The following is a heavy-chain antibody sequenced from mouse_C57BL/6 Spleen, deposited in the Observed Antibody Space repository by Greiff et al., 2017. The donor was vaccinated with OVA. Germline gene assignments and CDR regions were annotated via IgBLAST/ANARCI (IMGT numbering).Heavy chain of an antibody. D-gene: IGHD1-1*01. V-gene: IGHV1-22*01. Sequence: EVQLQQSGPELVKPGASVKMSCKASGYTFTDYNMHWVKQSHGKSLEWIGYINPNNGGTSYNQKFKGKATLTVNTSSSTAYMELRSLTSGDSASYDCALGYYSGSVAWFDYWGQGTLVTVSA. CDR1: GYTFTDYN. J-gene: IGHJ3*01. CDR2: INPNNGGT. CDR3: ALGYYSGSVAWFDY.